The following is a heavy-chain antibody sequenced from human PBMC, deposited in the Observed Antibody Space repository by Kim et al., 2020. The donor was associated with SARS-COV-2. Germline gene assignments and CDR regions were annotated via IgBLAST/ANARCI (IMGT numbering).Heavy chain of an antibody. J-gene: IGHJ5*02. V-gene: IGHV3-30*02. CDR3: AKEEYSSSWYWFDP. Sequence: DSLKGRFTISRDNSKNTLYLQMNSLRAEDTAVYYGAKEEYSSSWYWFDPWGQGTLVTVSS. D-gene: IGHD6-13*01.